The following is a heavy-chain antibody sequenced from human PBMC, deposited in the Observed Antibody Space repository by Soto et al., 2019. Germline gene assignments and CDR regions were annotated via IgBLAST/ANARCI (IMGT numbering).Heavy chain of an antibody. D-gene: IGHD3-22*01. Sequence: GGSLGLSCAASGFTFSSYAMHWVRQAPGKGLEWVAVISYDGSNKYYADSVKGRFTISRDNSKNTLYLQMNSLRAEDTAVYYCARAASYYYDSSRYYYAVPFDYSGQGTLVTVYS. V-gene: IGHV3-30-3*01. J-gene: IGHJ4*02. CDR1: GFTFSSYA. CDR2: ISYDGSNK. CDR3: ARAASYYYDSSRYYYAVPFDY.